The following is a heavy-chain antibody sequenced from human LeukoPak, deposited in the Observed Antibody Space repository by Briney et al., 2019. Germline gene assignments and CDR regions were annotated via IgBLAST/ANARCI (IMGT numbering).Heavy chain of an antibody. V-gene: IGHV3-7*01. CDR2: IKQDGSEK. CDR1: GFTVSSNY. Sequence: GGSLRLSCAASGFTVSSNYMSWVRQAPGKGLEWVANIKQDGSEKYYVDSVKGRFTISRDNAKNSLYLQMNSLRAEDTAVYYCARGARGINYWGQGTLVTVSS. J-gene: IGHJ4*02. CDR3: ARGARGINY. D-gene: IGHD3-16*01.